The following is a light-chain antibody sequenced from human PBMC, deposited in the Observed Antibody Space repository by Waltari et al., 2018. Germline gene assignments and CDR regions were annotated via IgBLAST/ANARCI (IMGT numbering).Light chain of an antibody. J-gene: IGKJ2*01. CDR2: DAS. CDR1: QSVSSNY. Sequence: EIVLTQSPGTLSLSPGERATLSCRASQSVSSNYLTWYQQKPGQAPRRLIYDASSRATGIPDRFSGSGSGTDFTLTISRLEPEDFAVYYCQQYGSSPRTFGQGTKLEIK. CDR3: QQYGSSPRT. V-gene: IGKV3-20*01.